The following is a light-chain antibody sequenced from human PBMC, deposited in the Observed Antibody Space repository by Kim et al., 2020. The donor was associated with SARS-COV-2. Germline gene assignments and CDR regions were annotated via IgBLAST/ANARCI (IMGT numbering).Light chain of an antibody. CDR1: SSSIGDNP. CDR2: GDD. V-gene: IGLV1-44*01. Sequence: GQRVTISCSGSSSSIGDNPVSWYRQVPGTAPKLLIYGDDQRPSGVPDRFSGSKSGTSASLASSGLQFGDAADYFCATWDDSLYGRVFGGGTQLTVL. CDR3: ATWDDSLYGRV. J-gene: IGLJ2*01.